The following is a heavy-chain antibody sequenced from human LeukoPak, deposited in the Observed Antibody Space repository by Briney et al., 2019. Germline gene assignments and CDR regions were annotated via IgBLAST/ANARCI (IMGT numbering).Heavy chain of an antibody. CDR1: GYTFTSYG. V-gene: IGHV1-18*01. CDR2: ISAYNGNT. CDR3: ARSMVRGAPDYYYGMDV. Sequence: ASVKVSCKASGYTFTSYGISWVRQAPGQGLEWMGWISAYNGNTNYAQKLQGRVTMTTDTSTSTAYTELRSLRSDDTAVYYCARSMVRGAPDYYYGMDVWGQGTTVTVSS. J-gene: IGHJ6*02. D-gene: IGHD3-10*01.